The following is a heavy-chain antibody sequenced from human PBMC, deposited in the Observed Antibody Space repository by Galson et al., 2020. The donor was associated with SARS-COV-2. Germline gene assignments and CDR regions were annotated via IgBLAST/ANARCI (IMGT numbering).Heavy chain of an antibody. CDR3: ARGPRFGELLSPFDY. CDR2: ISSTGSNK. D-gene: IGHD3-10*01. CDR1: GFTFSSYG. Sequence: GGSLRLSCAASGFTFSSYGITWVRQAPGKGLEWVALISSTGSNKYYADSLRGRFTISRDNSKNTLYVQMNSRRAEDTAVYYCARGPRFGELLSPFDYWGQGTLVTVSS. J-gene: IGHJ4*02. V-gene: IGHV3-30*03.